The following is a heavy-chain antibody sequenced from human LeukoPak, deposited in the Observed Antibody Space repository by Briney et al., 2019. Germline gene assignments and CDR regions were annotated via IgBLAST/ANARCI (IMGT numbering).Heavy chain of an antibody. J-gene: IGHJ6*03. Sequence: SETLSLTCTVSGGSISSSSYYWGWIRQPPGKGLEWIGTIYYSGSTYYNPSLKSRVTISVDTSKNQFSLKLRSVTAADTAVYYCARDRNWNVNYYYYYMDVWGKGTTVTISS. D-gene: IGHD1-1*01. CDR3: ARDRNWNVNYYYYYMDV. CDR2: IYYSGST. CDR1: GGSISSSSYY. V-gene: IGHV4-39*02.